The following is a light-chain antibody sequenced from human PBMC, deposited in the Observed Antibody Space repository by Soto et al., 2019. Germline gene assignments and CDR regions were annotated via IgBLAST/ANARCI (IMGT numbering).Light chain of an antibody. V-gene: IGKV3-20*01. CDR3: QQYGSSRT. Sequence: IVLTQSPATLSVSPGERASLSCRASQSVSSRYLAWYQQKPGQAPRLLIYGASSRATGIPDRFSGSGSGTDFTLTISRLEPEDFAVYYCQQYGSSRTFGQGTKVDIK. J-gene: IGKJ1*01. CDR2: GAS. CDR1: QSVSSRY.